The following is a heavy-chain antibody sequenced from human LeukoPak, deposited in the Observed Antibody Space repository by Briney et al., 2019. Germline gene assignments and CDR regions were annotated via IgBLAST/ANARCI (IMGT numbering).Heavy chain of an antibody. D-gene: IGHD3-22*01. CDR1: GGTFSSYA. CDR3: ARATYYYDSSGYLPDY. V-gene: IGHV1-69*05. Sequence: ASVKVSCKASGGTFSSYAISWVRQAPGQGLEWMGGIIPIFGTANYAQKFQGRVTITTDESTSTAYVELSSLRSEDTAVYYCARATYYYDSSGYLPDYWGQGTLVTVSS. J-gene: IGHJ4*02. CDR2: IIPIFGTA.